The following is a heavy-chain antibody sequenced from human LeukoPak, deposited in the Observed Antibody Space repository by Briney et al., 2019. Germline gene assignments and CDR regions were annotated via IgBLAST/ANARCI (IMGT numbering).Heavy chain of an antibody. Sequence: GASVKVSCKASGYSFTAHYIHWVRQAPGQGLEWMGSINPNTGGTNYAEKSQGRVTMTSDTSTTTAYMGLSSLSSDDTAVYFCSRSSAAAGAVGYWGQGTLVTVSS. J-gene: IGHJ4*02. CDR3: SRSSAAAGAVGY. CDR1: GYSFTAHY. CDR2: INPNTGGT. V-gene: IGHV1-2*02. D-gene: IGHD6-13*01.